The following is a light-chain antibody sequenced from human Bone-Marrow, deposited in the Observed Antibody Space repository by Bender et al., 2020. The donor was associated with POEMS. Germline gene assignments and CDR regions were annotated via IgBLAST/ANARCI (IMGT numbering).Light chain of an antibody. CDR1: SSNIGAGYD. J-gene: IGLJ2*01. CDR3: QSYDISLSAPI. Sequence: QSVVTQPPSLSGAPGQRVTISCTGSSSNIGAGYDVHWYQKLPGTAPKLLIYGDSDRPSGVPDRFSGSKSGTSASLAITGLQAEDEADYYCQSYDISLSAPIFGSGTKLTVL. CDR2: GDS. V-gene: IGLV1-40*02.